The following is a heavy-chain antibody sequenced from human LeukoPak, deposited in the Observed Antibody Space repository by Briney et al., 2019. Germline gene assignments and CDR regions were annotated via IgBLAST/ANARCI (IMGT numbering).Heavy chain of an antibody. CDR1: GGSFSGYY. D-gene: IGHD4-17*01. CDR2: INHIGST. V-gene: IGHV4-34*01. J-gene: IGHJ1*01. CDR3: ARLYGDYVAEYFQH. Sequence: PSETLSLTCAVYGGSFSGYYWSWIRQPPGKGLEWIGEINHIGSTNYNPSLKSRVAISVDTSKNQFSLKLSSVTAADTAVYYCARLYGDYVAEYFQHWGQGTLVTVSS.